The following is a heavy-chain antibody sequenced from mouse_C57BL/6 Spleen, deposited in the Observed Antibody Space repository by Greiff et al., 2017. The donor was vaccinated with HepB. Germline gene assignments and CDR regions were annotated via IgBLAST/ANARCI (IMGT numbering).Heavy chain of an antibody. CDR3: TRSTMITTRYFDV. V-gene: IGHV1-15*01. CDR2: IDPETGGT. D-gene: IGHD2-4*01. Sequence: VKLVESGAELVRPGASVTLSCKASGYTFTDYEMHWVKQTPVHGLEWIGAIDPETGGTAYNQKFKGKAILTADKSSSTAYMELRSLTSEDSAVYYCTRSTMITTRYFDVWGTGTTVTVSS. CDR1: GYTFTDYE. J-gene: IGHJ1*03.